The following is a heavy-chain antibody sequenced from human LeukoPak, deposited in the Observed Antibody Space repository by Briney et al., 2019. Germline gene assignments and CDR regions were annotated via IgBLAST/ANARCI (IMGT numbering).Heavy chain of an antibody. CDR3: ARDRYGSGSYPAFDI. CDR1: GGTFSSYA. V-gene: IGHV1-69*06. CDR2: ITPIFGTA. D-gene: IGHD3-10*01. J-gene: IGHJ3*02. Sequence: SVKVSCKASGGTFSSYAISWVRQAPGQGLEWMGGITPIFGTANYAQKFQGRVTITADKSTSTAYMELSSLRSEDTAVYYCARDRYGSGSYPAFDIWGQGTMVTVSS.